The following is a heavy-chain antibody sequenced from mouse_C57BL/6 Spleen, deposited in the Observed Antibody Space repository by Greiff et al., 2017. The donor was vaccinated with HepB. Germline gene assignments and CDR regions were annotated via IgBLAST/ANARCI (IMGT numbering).Heavy chain of an antibody. Sequence: QVQLKESGPELVKPGASVKISCKASGYAFSSSWMNWVKQRPGKGLEWIGRIYPGDGDTNYNGKFKGKATLTADKSSSTAYMQLSSLTSEDSAVYFCARCGSSILRAMDYWGQGTSVTVSS. D-gene: IGHD1-1*01. CDR1: GYAFSSSW. V-gene: IGHV1-82*01. CDR3: ARCGSSILRAMDY. J-gene: IGHJ4*01. CDR2: IYPGDGDT.